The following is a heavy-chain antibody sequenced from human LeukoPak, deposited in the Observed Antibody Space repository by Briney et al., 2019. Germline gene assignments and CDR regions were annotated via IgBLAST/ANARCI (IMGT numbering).Heavy chain of an antibody. J-gene: IGHJ4*02. V-gene: IGHV5-51*01. CDR2: IYPGGSDT. D-gene: IGHD2-8*01. CDR3: ARRGACSSGVCDYFDY. CDR1: GYSFTSYW. Sequence: GESLKISRRGSGYSFTSYWIGWVRRMPAKGLEYMGIIYPGGSDTRYSPSFQGQVTISADESSSAAYLQWSSLKASDTAIYYCARRGACSSGVCDYFDYWGQGTVVTVSS.